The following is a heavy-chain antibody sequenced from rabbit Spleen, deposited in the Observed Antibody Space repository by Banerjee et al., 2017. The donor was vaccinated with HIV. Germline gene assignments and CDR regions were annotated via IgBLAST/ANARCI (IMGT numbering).Heavy chain of an antibody. CDR1: GFSFSGYYY. CDR3: APIYGSSFSSYGMDL. V-gene: IGHV1S40*01. Sequence: VESGGDLVKPGASLTLTCTASGFSFSGYYYLCWVRQAPGTGLEWIGSTDTGNGHTYYASWAKGRFPITKTSSTRVTLQMTSLTTADTATYFCAPIYGSSFSSYGMDLWGQGTLVTVS. CDR2: TDTGNGHT. J-gene: IGHJ6*01. D-gene: IGHD8-1*01.